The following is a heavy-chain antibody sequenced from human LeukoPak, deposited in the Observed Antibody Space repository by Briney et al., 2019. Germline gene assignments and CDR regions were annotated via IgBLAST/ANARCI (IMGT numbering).Heavy chain of an antibody. D-gene: IGHD6-6*01. CDR1: GASIRSNNYY. J-gene: IGHJ4*02. V-gene: IGHV4-39*01. Sequence: PSETLSLTXTVSGASIRSNNYYWGWIRQPPGEGLEWIGSIYYSGSTYYNPSLKSRVTISADTSKNQFSLKVSSVTAADTAVYYCARHPHPKSSSGLVVPYWGQGTLVTVSS. CDR2: IYYSGST. CDR3: ARHPHPKSSSGLVVPY.